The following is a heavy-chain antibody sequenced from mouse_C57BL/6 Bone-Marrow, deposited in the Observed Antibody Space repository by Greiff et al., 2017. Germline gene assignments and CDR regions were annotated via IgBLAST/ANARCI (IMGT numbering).Heavy chain of an antibody. V-gene: IGHV1-85*01. D-gene: IGHD2-2*01. CDR1: GYTFTSYD. J-gene: IGHJ1*03. CDR3: ARWGYDSRSSWYFDV. CDR2: IYPRDGST. Sequence: QVQLQQSGPELVKPGASVKLSCKASGYTFTSYDINWVRQRPGQGLEWIGWIYPRDGSTKYNEKFKGKATLTVDTSSSTAYMEIHSLTSEDSAVYFCARWGYDSRSSWYFDVWGTGTTVTVSS.